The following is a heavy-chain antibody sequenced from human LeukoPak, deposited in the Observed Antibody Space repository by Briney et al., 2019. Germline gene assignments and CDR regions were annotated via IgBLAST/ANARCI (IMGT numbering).Heavy chain of an antibody. CDR3: ARVVGATSIDY. V-gene: IGHV4-34*01. J-gene: IGHJ4*02. CDR2: INHSGST. Sequence: SETLSLTCAVYGGSSSGYYWSWIRQPPGKGLEWIGEINHSGSTNYNPSLKSRVTISVDTSKNQFSLKLSSVTAADTAVYYCARVVGATSIDYWGQGILVTVSS. CDR1: GGSSSGYY. D-gene: IGHD2-15*01.